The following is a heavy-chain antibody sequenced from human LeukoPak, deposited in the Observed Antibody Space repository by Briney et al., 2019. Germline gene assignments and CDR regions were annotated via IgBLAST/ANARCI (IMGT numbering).Heavy chain of an antibody. CDR3: ARLSSGWINFDD. V-gene: IGHV1-69*05. Sequence: SVKVSCKASGGTFSSYAISWVRQAPGQGLEWMGRIIPIFGTANYAQKFQGRVTITTDESTSTAYMELSSLRSEDTAVYYCARLSSGWINFDDWGQGTLVTVSS. CDR2: IIPIFGTA. CDR1: GGTFSSYA. D-gene: IGHD6-19*01. J-gene: IGHJ4*02.